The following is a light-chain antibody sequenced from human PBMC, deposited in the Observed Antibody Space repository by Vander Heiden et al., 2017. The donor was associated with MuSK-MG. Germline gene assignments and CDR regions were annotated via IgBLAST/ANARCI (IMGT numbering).Light chain of an antibody. J-gene: IGLJ2*01. CDR2: DDS. Sequence: SYVQHQTPTVSEAPGKTARITCGANNIGSKSVHWYQQKPGQAPVLVVYDDSDRPSGIPERFSGSNSGNTATWTFSRVEAEDEADYFWQAWDSSSYPQVFGGWTKLTVL. V-gene: IGLV3-21*03. CDR3: QAWDSSSYPQV. CDR1: NIGSKS.